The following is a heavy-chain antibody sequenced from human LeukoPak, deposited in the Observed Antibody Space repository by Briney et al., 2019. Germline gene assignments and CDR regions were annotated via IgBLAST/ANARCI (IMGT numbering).Heavy chain of an antibody. V-gene: IGHV2-26*01. CDR1: GFSLSNSRMG. CDR2: IFSNDEK. Sequence: ASGPVLVNPTETLTLTCTVSGFSLSNSRMGVSWIRQPPGKALEWLAHIFSNDEKSYSTSLKSRLTISKDTSKSQVVLTMTNMDPVDTATYYCARIPPTCYYDSGGYPYYFDYWGQGTLVTVSS. CDR3: ARIPPTCYYDSGGYPYYFDY. J-gene: IGHJ4*02. D-gene: IGHD3-22*01.